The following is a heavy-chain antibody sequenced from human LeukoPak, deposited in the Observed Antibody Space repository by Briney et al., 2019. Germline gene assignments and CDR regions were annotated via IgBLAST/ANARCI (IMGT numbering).Heavy chain of an antibody. CDR2: ISGSGGNT. CDR1: GFTFSGFA. Sequence: GGSLRLSCAASGFTFSGFAMSWVRRTPGRGLEWVSGISGSGGNTLYADPVKGRFTLSRDISKNTTYLETNSLRAEHTAIYYCAKMNGHPLPKYYMDVWRQGTTVTVSS. V-gene: IGHV3-23*01. J-gene: IGHJ6*01. CDR3: AKMNGHPLPKYYMDV. D-gene: IGHD1-26*01.